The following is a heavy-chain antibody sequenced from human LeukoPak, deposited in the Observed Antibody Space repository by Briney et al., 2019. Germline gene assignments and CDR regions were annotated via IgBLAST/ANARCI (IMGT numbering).Heavy chain of an antibody. CDR3: AREVVGAGFDY. Sequence: ETLSLTCAVSGGSISSYYWNWIRQPPGKGLEWIGYISYSGSTNYNPSLKSRVTTSVDTSKNQFSLKLSSVTAADTAMYYCAREVVGAGFDYWGQGTLVTVSS. V-gene: IGHV4-59*01. J-gene: IGHJ4*02. CDR2: ISYSGST. D-gene: IGHD2-15*01. CDR1: GGSISSYY.